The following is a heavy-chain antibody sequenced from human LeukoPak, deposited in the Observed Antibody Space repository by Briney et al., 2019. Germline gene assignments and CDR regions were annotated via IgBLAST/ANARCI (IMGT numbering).Heavy chain of an antibody. CDR1: GFTFSSYS. D-gene: IGHD1-14*01. CDR3: VKDRRNPYRPEGPFDP. V-gene: IGHV3-9*01. CDR2: INWNSAST. Sequence: PGGSLRLSCAASGFTFSSYSMHWVRQAPGKGLEWVSGINWNSASTGYADSVKGRFTISRDNVMNSPYLQMNSLRPEDTALYYCVKDRRNPYRPEGPFDPWGQGTLVTVSS. J-gene: IGHJ5*02.